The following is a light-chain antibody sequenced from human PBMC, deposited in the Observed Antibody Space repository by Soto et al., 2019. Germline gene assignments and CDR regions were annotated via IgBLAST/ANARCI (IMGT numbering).Light chain of an antibody. CDR2: GAS. CDR3: QQYGSSPNLT. V-gene: IGKV3-20*01. J-gene: IGKJ4*01. CDR1: QSVSSSY. Sequence: EIVLTQSPGTLSLSPGERATLSCRASQSVSSSYLAWYQQKPGQAPRLLIYGASSRATGIPDRFSGSGSGKDFTLTISRLEPEDFAVYYCQQYGSSPNLTFGGGTKVDIK.